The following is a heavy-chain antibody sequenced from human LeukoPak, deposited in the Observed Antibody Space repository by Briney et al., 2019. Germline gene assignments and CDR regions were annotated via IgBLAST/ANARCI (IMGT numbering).Heavy chain of an antibody. CDR2: ISAYNGNT. V-gene: IGHV1-18*01. Sequence: ASVKVSCTASGYTFTSYGISWVRQAPGQGREWMGWISAYNGNTNYAQKLQGRVTMTTDTSTSTAYMELRSLRSDDTAVYYCARDHYYDSSGYYRLDYWGQGTLVTVSS. CDR3: ARDHYYDSSGYYRLDY. D-gene: IGHD3-22*01. CDR1: GYTFTSYG. J-gene: IGHJ4*02.